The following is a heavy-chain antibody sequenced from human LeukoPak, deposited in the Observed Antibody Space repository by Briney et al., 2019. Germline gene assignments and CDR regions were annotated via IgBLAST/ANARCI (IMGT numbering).Heavy chain of an antibody. CDR2: TNPNSGGT. CDR1: GYTFTGYY. D-gene: IGHD4-11*01. CDR3: ARGLTTVTLYYFDY. Sequence: ASVKVSCKASGYTFTGYYMHWVRQVPGQGLEWMGWTNPNSGGTNYAQKFQGRVTMTRDTSISTAYMELSRLRSDDTAVYYCARGLTTVTLYYFDYWGQGTLVTVSS. V-gene: IGHV1-2*02. J-gene: IGHJ4*02.